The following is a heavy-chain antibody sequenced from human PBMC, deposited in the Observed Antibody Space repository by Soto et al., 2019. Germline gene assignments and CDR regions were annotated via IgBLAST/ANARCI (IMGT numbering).Heavy chain of an antibody. CDR3: ARGAGVGPRWGDAFDI. V-gene: IGHV3-33*01. CDR2: IWYDGSNK. J-gene: IGHJ3*02. CDR1: GFTFSSYG. D-gene: IGHD1-26*01. Sequence: GRSLRLSCAPSGFTFSSYGMHWVRQAPGKGLEWVAVIWYDGSNKYYADSVKGRFTISRDNSKNTLYLQMNSLRAEDTAVYYCARGAGVGPRWGDAFDIWGQGTMVTVSS.